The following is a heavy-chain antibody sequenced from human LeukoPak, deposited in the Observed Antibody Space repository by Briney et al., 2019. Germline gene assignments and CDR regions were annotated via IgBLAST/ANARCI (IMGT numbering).Heavy chain of an antibody. CDR3: ARDFIHYDFWSGYSVFDY. Sequence: SVKVSCKASGGTFSSYAISWVRQAPGQGLEWMGRIIPILGIANYAQKFQGRVTITADKSTSTAYMELSSLRSEDTAVYYCARDFIHYDFWSGYSVFDYWGQGTLVTVSS. D-gene: IGHD3-3*01. J-gene: IGHJ4*02. V-gene: IGHV1-69*04. CDR2: IIPILGIA. CDR1: GGTFSSYA.